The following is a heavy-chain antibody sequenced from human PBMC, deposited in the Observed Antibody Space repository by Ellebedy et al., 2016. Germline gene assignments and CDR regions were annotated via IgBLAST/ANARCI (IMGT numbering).Heavy chain of an antibody. CDR1: GFSFTNAW. J-gene: IGHJ4*02. CDR3: TTEYD. Sequence: GESLKISCAASGFSFTNAWMSWVRQAPGKGLEWVGRIRRITDGGTSDYSAPVKDRFTVSRDDSKNTLYLQMNSLKTEDTAVYYCTTEYDWGQGTLVTVSS. CDR2: IRRITDGGTS. V-gene: IGHV3-15*01.